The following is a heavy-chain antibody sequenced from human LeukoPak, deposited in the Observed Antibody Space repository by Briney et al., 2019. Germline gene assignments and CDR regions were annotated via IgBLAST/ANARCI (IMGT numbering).Heavy chain of an antibody. D-gene: IGHD5-18*01. CDR1: GFTVSSNY. V-gene: IGHV3-66*01. Sequence: GGSLRLSCAASGFTVSSNYMSWVRQAPGKGLEWVSVIYSGGSTYYADSVKGRFTISRDNSKNTLYLQMNSLRAEDTAVYYCARDSTGLHYYYHYGMDVWGQGTTVTVSS. CDR3: ARDSTGLHYYYHYGMDV. J-gene: IGHJ6*02. CDR2: IYSGGST.